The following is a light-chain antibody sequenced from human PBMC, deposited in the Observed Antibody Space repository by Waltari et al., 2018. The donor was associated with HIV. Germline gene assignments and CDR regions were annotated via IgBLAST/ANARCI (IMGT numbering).Light chain of an antibody. V-gene: IGLV2-11*01. Sequence: QSALTQPRSVSGSPGQSVTISCTGTSSDVGAYNRVSWYQQHPGKAPNVVFFHVRERPAGVPDRVSASKSANPASLPISGLQADDEADYPCCSFAGSYIVFGTGTKVTVL. CDR3: CSFAGSYIV. CDR1: SSDVGAYNR. CDR2: HVR. J-gene: IGLJ1*01.